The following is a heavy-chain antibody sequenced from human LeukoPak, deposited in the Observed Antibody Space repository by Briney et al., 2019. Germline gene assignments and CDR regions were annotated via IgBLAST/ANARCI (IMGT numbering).Heavy chain of an antibody. D-gene: IGHD2-15*01. CDR3: ARDDCSGGSCYSWYYYYGMDV. Sequence: GGSLRLSCAASGFTFSSYAMHWVRQAPGKGLEWVAVISYDGSNKYYADSVKGRFTISRDNSKNTLYLQMNSVRAEDTAVYYCARDDCSGGSCYSWYYYYGMDVWGQGTTVTVSS. CDR1: GFTFSSYA. V-gene: IGHV3-30-3*01. CDR2: ISYDGSNK. J-gene: IGHJ6*02.